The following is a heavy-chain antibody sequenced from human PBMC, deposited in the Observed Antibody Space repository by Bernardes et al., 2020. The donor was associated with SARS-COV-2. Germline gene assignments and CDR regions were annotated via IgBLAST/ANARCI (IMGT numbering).Heavy chain of an antibody. J-gene: IGHJ6*02. CDR3: ARCPATITMIVAAHRNYYYGMDV. CDR1: GYTFTSYA. CDR2: INTNTGNP. V-gene: IGHV7-4-1*02. D-gene: IGHD3-22*01. Sequence: ASVKVSCKASGYTFTSYAMNWVRQAPGQGLEWMGWINTNTGNPTYAQGFTGRFVFSLDTSVSTAYLQISSLKAEDTAVYYCARCPATITMIVAAHRNYYYGMDVWGQGTTVTVSS.